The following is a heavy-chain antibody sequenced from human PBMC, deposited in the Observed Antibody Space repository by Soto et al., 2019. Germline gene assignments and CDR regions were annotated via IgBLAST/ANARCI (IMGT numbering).Heavy chain of an antibody. D-gene: IGHD6-13*01. J-gene: IGHJ4*02. V-gene: IGHV4-39*01. Sequence: HLQLQESGPGLVKPSETLSLTCTVSGGSISSSSYYWGWIRQPPGKGLEWIGSIYYSGSTYYNPSLKSRVTISVDTSKNQFSLKLSSVTAADTAVYYCARPLQSSIAADFGYWGQGTLVTVSS. CDR2: IYYSGST. CDR1: GGSISSSSYY. CDR3: ARPLQSSIAADFGY.